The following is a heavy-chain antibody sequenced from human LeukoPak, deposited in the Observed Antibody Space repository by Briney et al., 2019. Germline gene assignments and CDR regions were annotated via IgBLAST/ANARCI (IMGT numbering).Heavy chain of an antibody. CDR2: IDYSGST. V-gene: IGHV4-39*07. D-gene: IGHD2-15*01. Sequence: PSETLSLTCTVSGDSISSSYYYWGWIRQPPGKGLEWIVCIDYSGSTYHNPSLKSRITISVDTSKNQFSLKLSSVTAADTAVYYCARDSRYCSGGNCHLRFDYWGQGILVTVSS. CDR1: GDSISSSYYY. J-gene: IGHJ4*02. CDR3: ARDSRYCSGGNCHLRFDY.